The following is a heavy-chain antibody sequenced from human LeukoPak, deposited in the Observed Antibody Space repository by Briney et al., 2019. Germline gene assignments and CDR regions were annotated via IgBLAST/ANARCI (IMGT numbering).Heavy chain of an antibody. V-gene: IGHV4-39*02. CDR2: IYYTGST. Sequence: PSETLSLTCTVSGVSITTTTYYWGWIRQPPGKGLEWMGSIYYTGSTYYRGSLKSRVTISVDSSKNQFSLKLSSVTAADTAVYYCARERFRGYDWVYWGQGTLVTVSS. J-gene: IGHJ4*02. CDR3: ARERFRGYDWVY. D-gene: IGHD5-12*01. CDR1: GVSITTTTYY.